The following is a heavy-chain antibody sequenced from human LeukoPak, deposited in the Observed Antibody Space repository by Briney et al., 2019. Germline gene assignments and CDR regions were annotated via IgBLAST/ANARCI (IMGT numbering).Heavy chain of an antibody. J-gene: IGHJ3*02. CDR2: ISAYNGDT. D-gene: IGHD3-22*01. Sequence: ASVKVSCKASGYTFTSYGINWVRQASGQGLEWMGWISAYNGDTNYAQKLQGRVTMTTDTSTSTAYMELRSLRSDDTAVYYCARAGRTYYYDSSGYSNDAFDIWGQGTMVTVSS. CDR1: GYTFTSYG. CDR3: ARAGRTYYYDSSGYSNDAFDI. V-gene: IGHV1-18*01.